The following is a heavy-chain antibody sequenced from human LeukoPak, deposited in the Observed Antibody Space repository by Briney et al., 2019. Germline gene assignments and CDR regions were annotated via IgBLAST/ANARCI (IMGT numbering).Heavy chain of an antibody. J-gene: IGHJ6*03. CDR1: GFTLSSYS. V-gene: IGHV3-48*04. Sequence: GGSLRLSCAASGFTLSSYSMNWVRQAPGKGLEWVSYISSSSSTIYYADSVKGRFTISRDNAKNSLYLQMNSLRAEDTAVYYCARLEYSSSSDYYYYMDVWGEGTTVTVSS. CDR2: ISSSSSTI. CDR3: ARLEYSSSSDYYYYMDV. D-gene: IGHD6-6*01.